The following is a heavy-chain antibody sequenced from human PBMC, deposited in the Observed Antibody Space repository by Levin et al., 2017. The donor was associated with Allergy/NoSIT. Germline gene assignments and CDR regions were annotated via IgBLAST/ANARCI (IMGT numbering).Heavy chain of an antibody. D-gene: IGHD3-10*01. J-gene: IGHJ6*03. V-gene: IGHV1-24*01. CDR3: ATGIITMVRGVIPYYMDV. CDR1: GYTLTELS. CDR2: FDPEDGET. Sequence: ASVKVSCKVSGYTLTELSMHWVRQAPGKGLEWMGGFDPEDGETIYAQKFQGRVTMTEDTSTDTAYMELSSLRSEDTAVYYCATGIITMVRGVIPYYMDVWGKGTTVTVSS.